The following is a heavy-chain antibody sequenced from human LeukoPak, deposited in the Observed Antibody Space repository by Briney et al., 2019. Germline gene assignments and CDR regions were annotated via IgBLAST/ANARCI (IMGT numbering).Heavy chain of an antibody. D-gene: IGHD3-10*01. J-gene: IGHJ4*02. Sequence: GDSLRLSCAASGFTFSSYAMSWVRQAPGKGLEWVSDINNNGGITYYADSVKGRFTFSRDSSENTLYLQMNSLRAEDTAVYYCAKGDARGSGSLVDYWGQGTLVTVSS. V-gene: IGHV3-23*01. CDR1: GFTFSSYA. CDR2: INNNGGIT. CDR3: AKGDARGSGSLVDY.